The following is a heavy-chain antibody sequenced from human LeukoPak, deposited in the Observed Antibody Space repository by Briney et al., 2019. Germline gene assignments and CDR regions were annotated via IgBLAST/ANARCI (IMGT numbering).Heavy chain of an antibody. CDR3: TTDFYSSSWYRQGLDY. CDR1: GFTFSNAW. D-gene: IGHD6-13*01. CDR2: IKSKTDGGTT. J-gene: IGHJ4*02. Sequence: GGSLRLSCAASGFTFSNAWMSWVRQAPGKGLEWVGRIKSKTDGGTTDYAAPVKGRFTISRDDSKNTLYLQMNSLKTEDTAVYYCTTDFYSSSWYRQGLDYWGQGTLVTVSS. V-gene: IGHV3-15*01.